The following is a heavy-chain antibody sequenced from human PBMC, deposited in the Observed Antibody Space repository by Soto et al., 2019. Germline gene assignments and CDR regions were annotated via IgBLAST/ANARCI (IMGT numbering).Heavy chain of an antibody. Sequence: SPTLSLTCAISGDRVSSNSAAWNWIRQSPSRGLEWLGRTYYRSKWYNDYAVSVKSRITINPDTSKNQFYLQLNSMTPEDTAVYYCARAAPIAAAGMGKQDYYYYYGMDVWGQGTTVTVSS. D-gene: IGHD6-13*01. CDR1: GDRVSSNSAA. V-gene: IGHV6-1*01. CDR3: ARAAPIAAAGMGKQDYYYYYGMDV. J-gene: IGHJ6*02. CDR2: TYYRSKWYN.